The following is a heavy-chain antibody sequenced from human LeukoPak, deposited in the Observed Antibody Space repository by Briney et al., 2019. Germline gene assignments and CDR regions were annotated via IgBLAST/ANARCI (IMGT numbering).Heavy chain of an antibody. J-gene: IGHJ4*02. CDR3: ARGVRSYGDYDY. Sequence: SETLSLTCTVSGGSISSYYWSRIRQPPGKGLEWIGYIYYSGSTNYNPSLKSRVTISVDTSKNQFSLKLSSVTAADTAVYYCARGVRSYGDYDYWGQGTLVTVSS. D-gene: IGHD1-26*01. CDR2: IYYSGST. V-gene: IGHV4-59*01. CDR1: GGSISSYY.